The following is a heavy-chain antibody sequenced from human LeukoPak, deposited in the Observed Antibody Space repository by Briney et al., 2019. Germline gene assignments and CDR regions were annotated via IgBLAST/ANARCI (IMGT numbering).Heavy chain of an antibody. CDR3: ARTLQYYDFWSGFRGTYYYYGMDV. CDR1: GFTFSSYA. CDR2: ISYDGSNK. Sequence: GGSLRLSCAASGFTFSSYAMHWVRQAPGKGLEWVAVISYDGSNKYYADSVKGRFTISRDNSKNTLYLQMNSLRAEDTAVYYCARTLQYYDFWSGFRGTYYYYGMDVWGQGTTVTVSS. V-gene: IGHV3-30*04. J-gene: IGHJ6*02. D-gene: IGHD3-3*01.